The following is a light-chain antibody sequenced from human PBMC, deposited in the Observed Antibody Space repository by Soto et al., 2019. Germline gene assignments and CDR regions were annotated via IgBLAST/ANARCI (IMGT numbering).Light chain of an antibody. CDR2: EVN. J-gene: IGLJ2*01. V-gene: IGLV2-11*01. CDR3: GSYAGSYSWV. CDR1: SSDVGGSNF. Sequence: QSALTQPRSVSGSPGQSVTISCTGTSSDVGGSNFVSWYQQHPGKAPTLMICEVNKRPSGVPDRFSGSKSGNTASLTISGLQTEDEADYYCGSYAGSYSWVFGGGTKLTVL.